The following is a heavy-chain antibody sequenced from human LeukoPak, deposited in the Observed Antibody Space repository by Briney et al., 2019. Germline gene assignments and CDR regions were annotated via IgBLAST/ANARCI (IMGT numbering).Heavy chain of an antibody. D-gene: IGHD5-12*01. V-gene: IGHV3-23*01. J-gene: IGHJ6*02. Sequence: GGSLRLSCAASGFTFNRYAMSWVRQAPGKGLEWVSGISYNGGSKFYADSVKGRFTISRDNSKNTLFLQMNSLSAEDTAVYYCAKASELGDYPNYFYYGMDVWGQETTVTVSS. CDR2: ISYNGGSK. CDR3: AKASELGDYPNYFYYGMDV. CDR1: GFTFNRYA.